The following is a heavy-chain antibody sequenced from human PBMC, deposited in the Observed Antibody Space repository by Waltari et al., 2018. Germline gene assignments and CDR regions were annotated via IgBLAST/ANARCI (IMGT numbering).Heavy chain of an antibody. CDR1: GGSISTYY. V-gene: IGHV4-59*01. CDR2: VHYTGTT. CDR3: ARADSSTAYFYYYMDV. Sequence: QVELQESGPGLVKASETLSLTCTVSGGSISTYYWSWIRQPPGKGLEYIGYVHYTGTTNYNPSLKNRVTISLYTSKNQFSLKVNSMTAADTAVYYCARADSSTAYFYYYMDVWGTGTTVTVSS. D-gene: IGHD6-13*01. J-gene: IGHJ6*03.